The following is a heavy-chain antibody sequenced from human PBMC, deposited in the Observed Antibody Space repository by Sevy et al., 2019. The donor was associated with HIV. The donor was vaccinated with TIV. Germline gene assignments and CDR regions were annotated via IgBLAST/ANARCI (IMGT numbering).Heavy chain of an antibody. Sequence: ASLKVSCKASGYTFTGYYIHWVRQAPGQGLEWMGWINPNSGGTNYAQKFQGWVTMTRDTSISTAYMELSRLRSDDTAVYYCAREKGYYDNSGYQRYDAFDIWGQGTMVTVSS. CDR2: INPNSGGT. CDR1: GYTFTGYY. J-gene: IGHJ3*02. CDR3: AREKGYYDNSGYQRYDAFDI. D-gene: IGHD3-22*01. V-gene: IGHV1-2*04.